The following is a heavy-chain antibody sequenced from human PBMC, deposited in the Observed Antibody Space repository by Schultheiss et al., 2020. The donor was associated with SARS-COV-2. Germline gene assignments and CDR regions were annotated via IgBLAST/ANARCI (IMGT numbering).Heavy chain of an antibody. CDR2: ISGSGGST. CDR3: AKGSGGMDV. CDR1: GFTFSSYA. Sequence: GGSLRLSCAASGFTFSSYAMSWVRQAPGKGLEWVSAISGSGGSTYYADSVKGRFTISRDNSKNALFLQTNSLRPEDTAVYYCAKGSGGMDVWGQGTTVTVSS. D-gene: IGHD3-10*01. V-gene: IGHV3-23*01. J-gene: IGHJ6*02.